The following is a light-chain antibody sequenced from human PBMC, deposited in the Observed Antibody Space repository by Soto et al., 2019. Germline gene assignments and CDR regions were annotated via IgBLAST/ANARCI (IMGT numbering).Light chain of an antibody. CDR3: QQSYSTPPIT. J-gene: IGKJ5*01. CDR1: QGIGDT. CDR2: DTS. V-gene: IGKV3-15*01. Sequence: VMRPSLATMSVSPLERATLSCSSSQGIGDTLAWYQHKPGQTPRLLIYDTSTRATGVPTRFSGSRSGAEFTLTISSLQPEDFATYYCQQSYSTPPITFGQGTRLEIK.